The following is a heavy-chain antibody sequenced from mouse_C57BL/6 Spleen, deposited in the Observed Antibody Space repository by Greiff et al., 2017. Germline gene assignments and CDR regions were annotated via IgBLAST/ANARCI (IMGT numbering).Heavy chain of an antibody. Sequence: QVQLQQPGAELVRPGSSVKLSCKASGYTFTSYWMDWVKQRPGQGLEWIGNIYPSDSETHYNQKFKDKATLTVDKSSSTAYMQLSSLTSEDSAVYYCARVYDYDGYWYFDVWGTGTTVTVSS. CDR3: ARVYDYDGYWYFDV. D-gene: IGHD2-4*01. J-gene: IGHJ1*03. CDR1: GYTFTSYW. CDR2: IYPSDSET. V-gene: IGHV1-61*01.